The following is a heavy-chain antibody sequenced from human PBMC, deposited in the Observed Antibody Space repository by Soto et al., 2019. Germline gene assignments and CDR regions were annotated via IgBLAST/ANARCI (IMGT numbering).Heavy chain of an antibody. D-gene: IGHD3-10*01. CDR3: GRQGSGALPALVDV. Sequence: QVPLQESGPGLVKPSETLSLSCTVSGGSISSYYWSWIRQPPGKGLEWIGYVHDSWGSHYNPSLKSRAPIPLDPSRSKSSLKLTSAPPTDAAVYYWGRQGSGALPALVDVWGKGTPAPVSS. J-gene: IGHJ6*04. CDR2: VHDSWGS. V-gene: IGHV4-59*08. CDR1: GGSISSYY.